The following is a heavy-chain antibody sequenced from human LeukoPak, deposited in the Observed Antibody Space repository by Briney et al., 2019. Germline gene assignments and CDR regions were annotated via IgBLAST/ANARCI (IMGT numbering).Heavy chain of an antibody. CDR2: INPSGGRT. J-gene: IGHJ4*02. Sequence: ASVKVSCKASGYTFSTYYMHWVRQAPGQGLEWMGVINPSGGRTTYAQKFQGRVTMTSDTSTSTVYMELSSLRSEDAAVYYCSRDLGGSYFDYWGQGTLVTVSS. CDR1: GYTFSTYY. D-gene: IGHD1-26*01. V-gene: IGHV1-46*01. CDR3: SRDLGGSYFDY.